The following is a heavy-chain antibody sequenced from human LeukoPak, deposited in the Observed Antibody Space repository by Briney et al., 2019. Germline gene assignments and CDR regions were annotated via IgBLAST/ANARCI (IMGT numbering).Heavy chain of an antibody. CDR1: GFTFSNYA. CDR3: VGRYCSSTSCPYYFDY. V-gene: IGHV3-64D*06. J-gene: IGHJ4*02. CDR2: ISSSGGST. D-gene: IGHD2-2*01. Sequence: GGSLRLSCSASGFTFSNYALHWVRQAPGKGLEYVSAISSSGGSTYYADSVKGRFTISRDISKNTLYLQMSSLRAEDTAVYYCVGRYCSSTSCPYYFDYWGQGTLVTVSS.